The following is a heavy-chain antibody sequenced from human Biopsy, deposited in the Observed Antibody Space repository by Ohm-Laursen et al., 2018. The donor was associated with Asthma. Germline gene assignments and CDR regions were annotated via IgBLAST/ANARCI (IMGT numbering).Heavy chain of an antibody. CDR1: GDTLRTSA. D-gene: IGHD5-12*01. J-gene: IGHJ6*02. V-gene: IGHV1-69*01. CDR3: ARGYSGYDRIQYYSNGMDV. CDR2: VIPLLDTG. Sequence: TLNVSCKTSGDTLRTSAFSWVRQAPGQGLEWMGGVIPLLDTGDYAQKFQGRVTITADESTSTCYMDLRSLTSEDTAVYFSARGYSGYDRIQYYSNGMDVWGQGTTVTVS.